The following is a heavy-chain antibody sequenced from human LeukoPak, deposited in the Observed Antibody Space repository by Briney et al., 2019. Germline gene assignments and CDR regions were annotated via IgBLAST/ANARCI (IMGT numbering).Heavy chain of an antibody. D-gene: IGHD1-26*01. Sequence: GGSLRLSCAASGFTFSNAWMSWVRQAPGKGLEWVGRIKSKTDGGTTDYAAPVKGRFTISRDDSKNTLYLQMNSLKTEDTAVYYCTTDPPSGSYPIDYWGQGTLVTVSS. CDR3: TTDPPSGSYPIDY. V-gene: IGHV3-15*01. CDR1: GFTFSNAW. CDR2: IKSKTDGGTT. J-gene: IGHJ4*02.